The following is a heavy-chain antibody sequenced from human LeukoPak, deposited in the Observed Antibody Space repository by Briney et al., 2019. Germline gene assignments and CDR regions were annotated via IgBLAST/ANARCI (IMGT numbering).Heavy chain of an antibody. CDR3: ARSLGSGAA. J-gene: IGHJ4*02. CDR2: ISSSGSAI. Sequence: GGSLRLSCAASGFTFSNYEMNWVRQAPAKGLEWVSYISSSGSAIYYTDSVKGRFTISRDNARNSLDLQMNSLRAEDTAVYYCARSLGSGAAWGQGTLVTVSS. D-gene: IGHD2-15*01. V-gene: IGHV3-48*03. CDR1: GFTFSNYE.